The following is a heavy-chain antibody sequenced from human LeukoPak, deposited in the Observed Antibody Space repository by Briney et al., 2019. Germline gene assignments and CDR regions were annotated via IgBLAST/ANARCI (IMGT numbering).Heavy chain of an antibody. CDR3: ARDAFGVDKSPF. CDR2: IKSDGSST. CDR1: GFTFSSYW. V-gene: IGHV3-74*01. D-gene: IGHD3-3*01. J-gene: IGHJ4*02. Sequence: PGGSLRLSCAASGFTFSSYWMHWVRQAPGKGLVWVSRIKSDGSSTYYADSVKGRFTISRDNAKNTLYLQMNSLRAEDTAVYYCARDAFGVDKSPFWGQGTLVTVSS.